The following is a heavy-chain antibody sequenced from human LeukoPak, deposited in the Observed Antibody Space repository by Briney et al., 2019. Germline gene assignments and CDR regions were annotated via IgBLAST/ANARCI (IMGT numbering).Heavy chain of an antibody. CDR2: IITIFGTA. CDR1: GGTFSSYA. J-gene: IGHJ4*02. CDR3: AREVITMVRGVISPVASDY. D-gene: IGHD3-10*01. Sequence: ASVKVSCKASGGTFSSYAISWVRQAPGQGLEWMGRIITIFGTANYAQKFQGRVTITTDESTSTAYMDLSSLRSEDTAVYYCAREVITMVRGVISPVASDYWGQGTLVTVSS. V-gene: IGHV1-69*05.